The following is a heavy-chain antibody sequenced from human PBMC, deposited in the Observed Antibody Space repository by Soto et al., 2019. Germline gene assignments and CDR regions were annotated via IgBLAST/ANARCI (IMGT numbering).Heavy chain of an antibody. J-gene: IGHJ5*02. V-gene: IGHV4-39*01. D-gene: IGHD6-13*01. Sequence: PSETLSLTCTVSGGSISSSSYYWCWIRQPPGKGLEWIGSIYYSGSTYYNPSLKSRVTISVDTSKNQFSLKLSSVTAADTAVYYCASRIAAAGTSRKNWFDPWGQGTLVTVSS. CDR1: GGSISSSSYY. CDR2: IYYSGST. CDR3: ASRIAAAGTSRKNWFDP.